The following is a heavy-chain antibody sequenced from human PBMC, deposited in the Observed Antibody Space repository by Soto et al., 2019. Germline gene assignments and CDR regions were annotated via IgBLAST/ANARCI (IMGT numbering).Heavy chain of an antibody. CDR3: ARRLYYDSSGFEGGGMDV. CDR2: IYYSGST. J-gene: IGHJ6*02. Sequence: QLQLQESGPGLVKPSETLSLTCTVSGGSISSSSYYWGWIHQPPGKGLEWIGSIYYSGSTYYNPSLISRVTISVDTSTNQFSLKLSSVTAADTAVYYCARRLYYDSSGFEGGGMDVWGQGTTVTVSS. CDR1: GGSISSSSYY. V-gene: IGHV4-39*01. D-gene: IGHD3-22*01.